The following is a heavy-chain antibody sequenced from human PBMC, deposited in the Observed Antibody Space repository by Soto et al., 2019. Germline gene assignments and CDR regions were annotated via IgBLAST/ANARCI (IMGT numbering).Heavy chain of an antibody. Sequence: AAVKVSCKASGYIFPDYYVHWVRQAPGEGLEWMGRINPNGGGTNYAQKFEGWVTMTTDTSISTAYMELSRLNFDDTAVYYCARREPPVQFDSWGQGTLVTV. CDR1: GYIFPDYY. CDR3: ARREPPVQFDS. CDR2: INPNGGGT. D-gene: IGHD6-6*01. V-gene: IGHV1-2*04. J-gene: IGHJ4*01.